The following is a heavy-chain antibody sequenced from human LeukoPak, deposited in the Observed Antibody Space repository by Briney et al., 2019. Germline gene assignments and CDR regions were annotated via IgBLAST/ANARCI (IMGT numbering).Heavy chain of an antibody. CDR1: GFTFSNYW. J-gene: IGHJ4*02. CDR3: ASRAGKPGNTPWCFDY. CDR2: IKQDGSGR. D-gene: IGHD1-7*01. V-gene: IGHV3-7*01. Sequence: GGSLRLSCAASGFTFSNYWMTWVRQAPGKGPEWVANIKQDGSGRNYVDSVKGRFTIARDNTESSLYLQMTSLRGEDTAVYYCASRAGKPGNTPWCFDYWGQGALVTVSS.